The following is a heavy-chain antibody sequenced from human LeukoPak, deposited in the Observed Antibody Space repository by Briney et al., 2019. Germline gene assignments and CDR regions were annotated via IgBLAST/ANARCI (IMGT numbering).Heavy chain of an antibody. D-gene: IGHD3-3*01. CDR2: IKGDGIST. J-gene: IGHJ4*02. CDR3: AKDHYWSIDY. V-gene: IGHV3-74*01. CDR1: GFDFSSNW. Sequence: GGSLRLSCAASGFDFSSNWMHWVRHAPGQGLVWVSRIKGDGISTNYADSVKGRFTFSRDIAKNTLYLQMNSLRAEDTGVYYCAKDHYWSIDYWGRGTLVTVSS.